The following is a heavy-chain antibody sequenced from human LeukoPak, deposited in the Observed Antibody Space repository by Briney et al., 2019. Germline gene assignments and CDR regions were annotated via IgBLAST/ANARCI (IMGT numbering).Heavy chain of an antibody. CDR1: GGTFSSYA. D-gene: IGHD5-24*01. V-gene: IGHV1-69*13. J-gene: IGHJ3*02. CDR2: IIPIFVKA. Sequence: SVKVSCKDSGGTFSSYAISWVRQAPGQRLEWMGGIIPIFVKANYAQKFHGRVTITADESTSTAYMDLSSLRSEDTAVYYCAREGLEMATIHAFDIWGQGTMVTVSP. CDR3: AREGLEMATIHAFDI.